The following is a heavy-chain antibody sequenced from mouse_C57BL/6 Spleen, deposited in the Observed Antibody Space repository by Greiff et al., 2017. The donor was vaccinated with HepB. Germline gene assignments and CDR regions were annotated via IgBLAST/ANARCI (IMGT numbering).Heavy chain of an antibody. J-gene: IGHJ1*03. Sequence: EVHLVESGGGLVQPKGSLKLSCAASGFSFNTYAMNWVRQAPGKGLEWVARIRSKSNNYATYYADSVKDRFTISRDDSESMLYLQMNNLKTEDTAMYYCVRQRPYYYGSSYGYFDVWGTGTTVTVSS. D-gene: IGHD1-1*01. CDR3: VRQRPYYYGSSYGYFDV. V-gene: IGHV10-1*01. CDR1: GFSFNTYA. CDR2: IRSKSNNYAT.